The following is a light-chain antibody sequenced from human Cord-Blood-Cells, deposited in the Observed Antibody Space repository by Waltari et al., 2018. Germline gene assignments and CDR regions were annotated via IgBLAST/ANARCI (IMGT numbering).Light chain of an antibody. CDR1: CRAVGGYNS. CDR2: EVS. Sequence: QSALTQPAPVSGSPAPSLTISCTGTCRAVGGYNSAPWHHLHPGKAPNLRIYEVSNRPSGVSNRFSGSKSGNTASLTISGLQAEDEADYYCSSYTSSSTWVFGGGTKLTVL. CDR3: SSYTSSSTWV. J-gene: IGLJ3*02. V-gene: IGLV2-14*01.